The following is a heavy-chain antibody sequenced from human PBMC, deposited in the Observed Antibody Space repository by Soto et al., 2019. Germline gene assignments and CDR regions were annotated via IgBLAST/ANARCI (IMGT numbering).Heavy chain of an antibody. V-gene: IGHV4-30-4*01. CDR2: IYYSGST. Sequence: SETLSLTCTVSGGSISSGDYYWSWIRQPPGKGLEWIGYIYYSGSTYYNPSLKSRVTISVDTSKNQFSLKLSSVTAADTAVYYCARDGGYYYGSGKNWFDPWGQGTLVTVSS. CDR3: ARDGGYYYGSGKNWFDP. J-gene: IGHJ5*02. D-gene: IGHD3-10*01. CDR1: GGSISSGDYY.